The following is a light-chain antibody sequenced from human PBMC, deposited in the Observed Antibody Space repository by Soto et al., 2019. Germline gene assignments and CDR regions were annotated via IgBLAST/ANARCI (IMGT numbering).Light chain of an antibody. V-gene: IGKV3-15*01. J-gene: IGKJ1*01. Sequence: EIVMTQSPATLSVSPGERATLSCRASQSVSSNLAWYQQNPGQAPRLIIYGASTRATGIPARFSGSGSGTEFTLTISSLQSEDVAVYYCQQYNNWPPWTFGQGTKVEIK. CDR3: QQYNNWPPWT. CDR1: QSVSSN. CDR2: GAS.